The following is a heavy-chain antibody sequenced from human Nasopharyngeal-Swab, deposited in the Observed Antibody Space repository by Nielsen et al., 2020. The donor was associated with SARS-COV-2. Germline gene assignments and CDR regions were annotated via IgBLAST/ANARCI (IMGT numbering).Heavy chain of an antibody. Sequence: ASVKVSCKASGYSFTDYYIHWVRQAPGQGLEWLGWINPNSGATNYAQKFRGWVTMTRDTSISTAYMELSRPRPDDTAVYYCAREYKRGATFDYWGQGTLVTVSS. CDR1: GYSFTDYY. CDR3: AREYKRGATFDY. CDR2: INPNSGAT. V-gene: IGHV1-2*04. D-gene: IGHD1-14*01. J-gene: IGHJ4*02.